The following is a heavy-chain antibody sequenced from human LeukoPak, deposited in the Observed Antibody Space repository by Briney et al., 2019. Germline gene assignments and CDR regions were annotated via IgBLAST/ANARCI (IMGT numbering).Heavy chain of an antibody. J-gene: IGHJ4*02. Sequence: SETLSLTCAVYSGSFSNYYWTWIRQPPGKGLEWIGEINHSGSSNYNPSLKSRVTISVDTSKSHFSLKLSSVTAADTAMYYCARYTGVNGYYFDYWGQGTLVTVSS. V-gene: IGHV4-34*01. CDR1: SGSFSNYY. CDR3: ARYTGVNGYYFDY. D-gene: IGHD2-8*01. CDR2: INHSGSS.